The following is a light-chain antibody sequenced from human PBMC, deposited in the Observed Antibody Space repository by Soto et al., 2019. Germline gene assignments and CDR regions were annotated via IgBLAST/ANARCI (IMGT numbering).Light chain of an antibody. V-gene: IGLV1-47*01. CDR3: AAWDDSLSGVV. CDR1: SSNIGSKY. Sequence: QSALTQPPSASGTPGQRVTLSCSGSSSNIGSKYVYWYQQLPGTAPKLVIYRNDQRPSGVPDRFSGSKSGTSASLAISGLRSEDEAEYYCAAWDDSLSGVVFGGGTKLTVL. CDR2: RND. J-gene: IGLJ2*01.